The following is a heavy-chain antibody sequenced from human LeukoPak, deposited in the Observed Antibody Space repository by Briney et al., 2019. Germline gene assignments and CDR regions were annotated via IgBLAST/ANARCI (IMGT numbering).Heavy chain of an antibody. J-gene: IGHJ4*02. CDR2: INHSGST. CDR3: ARFRYSSNFDY. D-gene: IGHD6-19*01. V-gene: IGHV4-39*07. CDR1: GGSISSGDYY. Sequence: SETLSLTCTVSGGSISSGDYYWSWIRQPPGKGLEWIGEINHSGSTNYNPSLKSRVTISVDTSKNQFSLKLSSVTAADTAVYYCARFRYSSNFDYWGQGTLVTVSS.